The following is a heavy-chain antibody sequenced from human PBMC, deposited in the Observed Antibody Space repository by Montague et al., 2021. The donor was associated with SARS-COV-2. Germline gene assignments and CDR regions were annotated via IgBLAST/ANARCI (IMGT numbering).Heavy chain of an antibody. D-gene: IGHD5-12*01. CDR3: ASAPRYSFGFWAY. CDR2: INHSGYT. V-gene: IGHV4-34*01. Sequence: ETLSLTCAVYGASSSSYYWSWIRQSPGKGLEWVGEINHSGYTDYNPSLESRLTISLDSSKKQFSLKMTSVTAADTAIYYCASAPRYSFGFWAYWGQGTLVSVSS. J-gene: IGHJ4*02. CDR1: GASSSSYY.